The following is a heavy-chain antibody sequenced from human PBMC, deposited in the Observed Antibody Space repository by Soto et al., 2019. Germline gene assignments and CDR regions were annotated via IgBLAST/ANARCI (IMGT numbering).Heavy chain of an antibody. J-gene: IGHJ6*02. V-gene: IGHV1-69*06. D-gene: IGHD3-3*01. CDR2: IIPIFGTA. CDR3: ASTIFGVVLHYYYGMDV. CDR1: GGTFSSYA. Sequence: QVQLVQSGAEVKKPGSSVKVSCKASGGTFSSYAISWVRQAPGQGLEWMGGIIPIFGTANYAQKFQGRVTITADKSTSTAYMELSSLRYEDTAVYYCASTIFGVVLHYYYGMDVWGQGTTVTVSS.